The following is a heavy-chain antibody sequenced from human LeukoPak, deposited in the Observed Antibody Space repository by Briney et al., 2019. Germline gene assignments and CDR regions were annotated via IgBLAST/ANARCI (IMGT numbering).Heavy chain of an antibody. V-gene: IGHV4-39*01. J-gene: IGHJ2*01. CDR2: IYYSGST. D-gene: IGHD3-10*01. Sequence: SETLSLTCTVSGGSISSSSYYWGWIRQPPGKGLEWIGSIYYSGSTYYNPSLKSRVTISVDTSKNQFSLKLSSVTAADTAVYYCARRDGSGSSRRYWYFDLWGRGTLVTVSS. CDR1: GGSISSSSYY. CDR3: ARRDGSGSSRRYWYFDL.